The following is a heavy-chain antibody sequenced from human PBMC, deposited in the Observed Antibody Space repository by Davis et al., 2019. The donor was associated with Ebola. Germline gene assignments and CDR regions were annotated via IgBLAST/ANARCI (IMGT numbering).Heavy chain of an antibody. CDR2: INPNSGDT. V-gene: IGHV1-2*04. J-gene: IGHJ4*02. Sequence: AASVKVSCKASGYTFTGYYIHWVRQAPGQGLEWMGWINPNSGDTKYSQKFQGWVTMTRDTTISTAYMELNRLTSDDTAVYYCARDRVCSGATCYAYFDFWGQGTLVTVSS. CDR3: ARDRVCSGATCYAYFDF. CDR1: GYTFTGYY. D-gene: IGHD2-15*01.